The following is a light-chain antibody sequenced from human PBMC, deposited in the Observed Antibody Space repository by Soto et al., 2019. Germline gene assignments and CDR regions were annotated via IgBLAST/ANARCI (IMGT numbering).Light chain of an antibody. J-gene: IGLJ1*01. CDR2: KNN. Sequence: QSVLTQPPSASGTPGQRVTVSCSGSSSNIGGRLNPVYWFQQLPGSAPKLLLYKNNQRPSGVPDRFSGSTSAASASLAISGLRPEDEADYYCAAWDDSLSAYVFGTGTKVTVL. CDR3: AAWDDSLSAYV. CDR1: SSNIGGRLNP. V-gene: IGLV1-47*01.